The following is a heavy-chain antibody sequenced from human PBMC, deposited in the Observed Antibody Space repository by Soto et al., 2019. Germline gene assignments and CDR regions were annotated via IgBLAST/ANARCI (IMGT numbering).Heavy chain of an antibody. J-gene: IGHJ4*02. Sequence: EVQLLESGGGLVQPGGSLRLSCAASGFTFSTYAISWVRQAPGKGLEWVSAISGSGGSTYYADSVKGRFTISRDNSKNTLYLQMNSLRADDTAVYYCAKDNGYSSGWKDYWGQGTLVTVSS. D-gene: IGHD6-19*01. CDR1: GFTFSTYA. CDR3: AKDNGYSSGWKDY. CDR2: ISGSGGST. V-gene: IGHV3-23*01.